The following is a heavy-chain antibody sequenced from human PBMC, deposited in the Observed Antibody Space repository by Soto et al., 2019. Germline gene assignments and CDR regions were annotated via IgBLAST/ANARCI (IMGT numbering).Heavy chain of an antibody. V-gene: IGHV3-23*01. CDR1: GFTFSSHV. D-gene: IGHD2-21*01. CDR2: ISGSGDRI. CDR3: AKAHCDGTGCYFDF. Sequence: EVQLLESGGGLVQPGGSLRLSCAAAGFTFSSHVMNWVRQAPGKGLEWVSGISGSGDRIYYADSVRGRFTVSRDNSKHTLYMQMNSLRAEDTAIYYCAKAHCDGTGCYFDFWGQGTLVPVSS. J-gene: IGHJ4*02.